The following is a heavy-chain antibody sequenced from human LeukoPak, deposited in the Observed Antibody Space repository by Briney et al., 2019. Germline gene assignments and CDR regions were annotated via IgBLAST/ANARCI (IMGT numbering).Heavy chain of an antibody. CDR3: ARQRGFLSVYIDF. J-gene: IGHJ4*02. V-gene: IGHV4-31*03. CDR2: IYYSGST. CDR1: GGSINSGGYY. Sequence: PSQTLSLTCTVSGGSINSGGYYWSWIRQHPGKGLEWIGYIYYSGSTYYNPSLKSRVTISVDTSKNQFSLKLNSVTAADTAVYYCARQRGFLSVYIDFWGRGTPVTVSP. D-gene: IGHD3-3*01.